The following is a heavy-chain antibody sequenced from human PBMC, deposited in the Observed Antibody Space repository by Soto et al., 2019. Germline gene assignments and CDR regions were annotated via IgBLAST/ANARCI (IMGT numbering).Heavy chain of an antibody. Sequence: PSETLSLTCTVSGGSISSSSYYWGWIRQPPGKGLEWIGSIYYSGSTYYNPSLKSRVTISVDTSKNQFSLKLSSVTAADTAVYYCARLGGYCSSTSCSGGWFDPWGQGTLVTVSS. CDR1: GGSISSSSYY. CDR2: IYYSGST. D-gene: IGHD2-2*01. CDR3: ARLGGYCSSTSCSGGWFDP. V-gene: IGHV4-39*01. J-gene: IGHJ5*02.